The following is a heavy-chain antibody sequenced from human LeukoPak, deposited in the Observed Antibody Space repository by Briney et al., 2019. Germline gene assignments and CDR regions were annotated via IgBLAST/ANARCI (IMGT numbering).Heavy chain of an antibody. V-gene: IGHV3-48*04. D-gene: IGHD3-10*01. CDR3: ARVYYASGTYYKEVYFQH. CDR2: ISSSSSTM. CDR1: GFTFSSYT. Sequence: GGSLRLSCVASGFTFSSYTMNWVRQAPGKGLEWVSYISSSSSTMYYADSVKGRFTISRDNANNSLYLQMNSLRAEDTAVYYCARVYYASGTYYKEVYFQHWGQGTLVTVSS. J-gene: IGHJ1*01.